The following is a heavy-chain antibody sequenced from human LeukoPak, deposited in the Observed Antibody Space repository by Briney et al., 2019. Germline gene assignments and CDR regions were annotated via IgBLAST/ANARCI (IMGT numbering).Heavy chain of an antibody. J-gene: IGHJ4*02. D-gene: IGHD2-15*01. V-gene: IGHV3-23*01. CDR1: GFTFSNFA. Sequence: GGSLRLSCAASGFTFSNFAMSWVRQAPGKGLEWVSGISGSGGSTHYADSVKGRFTISRDNSKNTLYLQMNSLRAEDTAVYYCAKDRIVVVAASRYDYWGQGTLVTVSS. CDR2: ISGSGGST. CDR3: AKDRIVVVAASRYDY.